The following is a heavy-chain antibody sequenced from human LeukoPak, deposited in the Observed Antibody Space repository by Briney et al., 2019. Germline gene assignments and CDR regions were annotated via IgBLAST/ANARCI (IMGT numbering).Heavy chain of an antibody. CDR1: RFIFSSSL. J-gene: IGHJ4*02. CDR3: LRSGYYSYFDD. V-gene: IGHV3-74*01. CDR2: IHSDGTDR. D-gene: IGHD3-22*01. Sequence: GGSLRLSCSASRFIFSSSLMFWVRQAPGKGLVWVSRIHSDGTDRDYVDSVKGRFTMSRDNAKSTLYLQMNNLGADDTAVYYCLRSGYYSYFDDWGQGTLVTVSS.